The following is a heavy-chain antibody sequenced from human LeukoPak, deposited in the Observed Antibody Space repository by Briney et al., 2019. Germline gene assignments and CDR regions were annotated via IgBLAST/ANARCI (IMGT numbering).Heavy chain of an antibody. V-gene: IGHV3-33*01. J-gene: IGHJ3*02. CDR3: AREGSSSWYGAFDI. D-gene: IGHD6-13*01. CDR1: GFTFSSYG. CDR2: IWYDGSNK. Sequence: PGRSLRLSCAASGFTFSSYGMHWVRQAPGKGLEWVAVIWYDGSNKYYADSVKGRFTISRDNSKNTLYLQMNSLRAEDTAVYYCAREGSSSWYGAFDIWGQGTMVTVSS.